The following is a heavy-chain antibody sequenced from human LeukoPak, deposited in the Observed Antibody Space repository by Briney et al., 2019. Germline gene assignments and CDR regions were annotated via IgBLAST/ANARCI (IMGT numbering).Heavy chain of an antibody. CDR3: ARGQWLARHYYYMDV. J-gene: IGHJ6*03. V-gene: IGHV1-69*05. CDR2: IIPIFGTA. D-gene: IGHD6-19*01. CDR1: GGTFSSYA. Sequence: ASVKVSCKSSGGTFSSYAISWVRQAPGQRLEWMGCIIPIFGTANYAQQFQGRGTITTDESTSTAYMELSSLRSEDTAVYYCARGQWLARHYYYMDVWGKGATVTVSS.